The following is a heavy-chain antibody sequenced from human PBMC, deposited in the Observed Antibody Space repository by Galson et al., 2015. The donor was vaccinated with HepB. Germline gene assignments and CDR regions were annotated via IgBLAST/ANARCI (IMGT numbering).Heavy chain of an antibody. CDR2: ISSSSSYI. Sequence: SLRLSCAASGFTFSSYSMNWVRQAPGKGLEWVSSISSSSSYIYYADSVKGRFTISRDNAKNSLYLQMNSLRAEDTALYYCAKDIRSSSWEFQHWGQGTLVTVSS. V-gene: IGHV3-21*04. D-gene: IGHD6-13*01. CDR1: GFTFSSYS. CDR3: AKDIRSSSWEFQH. J-gene: IGHJ1*01.